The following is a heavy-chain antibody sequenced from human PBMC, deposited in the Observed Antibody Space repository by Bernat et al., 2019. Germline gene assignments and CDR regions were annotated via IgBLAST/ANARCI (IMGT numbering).Heavy chain of an antibody. CDR1: GGTFSSYA. J-gene: IGHJ2*01. V-gene: IGHV1-69*06. Sequence: QVQLVQSGAEVKKPGSSVTVSCKASGGTFSSYAISWVRQAPGQGLEWMGGIIPIFGTANYAQKFQGRVTITADNSTSTAYMELSSLRSEDTAVYYCARDRTGYSSSWYGTGWYFDLWGRGTLVTVSS. CDR2: IIPIFGTA. D-gene: IGHD6-13*01. CDR3: ARDRTGYSSSWYGTGWYFDL.